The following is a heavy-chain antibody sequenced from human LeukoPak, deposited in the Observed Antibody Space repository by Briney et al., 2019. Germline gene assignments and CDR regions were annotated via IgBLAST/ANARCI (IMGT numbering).Heavy chain of an antibody. D-gene: IGHD1-26*01. CDR1: GYTFTSYG. V-gene: IGHV1-2*02. Sequence: GASVKVSCKASGYTFTSYGISWVRQAPGQGLEWMGWINPNSGGTNYAQKFQGRVTMTRDTSISTAYMELSRLRSDDTAVYYCARVFPGWEQSRNGMDVWGQGTTVTVSS. CDR3: ARVFPGWEQSRNGMDV. J-gene: IGHJ6*02. CDR2: INPNSGGT.